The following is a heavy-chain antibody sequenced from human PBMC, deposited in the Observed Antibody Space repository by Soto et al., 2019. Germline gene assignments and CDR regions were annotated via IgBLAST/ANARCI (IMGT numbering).Heavy chain of an antibody. CDR3: ARRNSGSSLFDY. Sequence: EVQLVQSGAEVKKSGGSLRISCKGSGYSFPSHWIGWVRQMPGKGLEWMGIIYPSDSDTRYSPSFQGQVTISADKSIGTAYLQWRSLKASDTAIYYCARRNSGSSLFDYWGQGTLVTVSS. J-gene: IGHJ4*02. CDR2: IYPSDSDT. D-gene: IGHD1-26*01. V-gene: IGHV5-51*01. CDR1: GYSFPSHW.